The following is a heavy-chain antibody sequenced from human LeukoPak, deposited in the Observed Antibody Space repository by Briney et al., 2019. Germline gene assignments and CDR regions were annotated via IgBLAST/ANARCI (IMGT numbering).Heavy chain of an antibody. CDR2: INHSGGT. Sequence: PSETLSLTCAVYGGSFSGYYWSWISQPPGKGLEWIGEINHSGGTNYNPSLKSRVTISVDTSKNQFSLKLSSVTAADTAVYYCARGGIAAAGDYWGQGTLVTVSS. CDR3: ARGGIAAAGDY. CDR1: GGSFSGYY. J-gene: IGHJ4*02. D-gene: IGHD6-13*01. V-gene: IGHV4-34*01.